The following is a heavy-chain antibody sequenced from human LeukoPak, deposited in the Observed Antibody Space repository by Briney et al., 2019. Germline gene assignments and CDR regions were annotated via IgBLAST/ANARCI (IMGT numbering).Heavy chain of an antibody. J-gene: IGHJ3*02. CDR1: GGSISSYY. CDR3: ARQRRELLIGDASDI. V-gene: IGHV4-59*08. CDR2: IYYSGST. Sequence: SETLSLTCTVSGGSISSYYWSWIRQPPGKGLEWIGYIYYSGSTNYNPSLKSRVTISVDTSKNQFSLKLSSVTAADTAVYYCARQRRELLIGDASDIWGQGTMVTVSS. D-gene: IGHD1-26*01.